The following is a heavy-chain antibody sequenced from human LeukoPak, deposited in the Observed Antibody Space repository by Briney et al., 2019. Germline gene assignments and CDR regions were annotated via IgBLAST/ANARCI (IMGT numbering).Heavy chain of an antibody. V-gene: IGHV3-23*01. D-gene: IGHD3-10*01. CDR2: ISGSGGNT. J-gene: IGHJ4*02. Sequence: GGSLRLSCSASGFTLSSYAMRWVRPPPAKGLKWVSAISGSGGNTYYEDSVQGRFIISSDNSKNTLYLQINILNPDHPAVFFCSPIWFGELLSVFYYWGRGTLVTVSS. CDR3: SPIWFGELLSVFYY. CDR1: GFTLSSYA.